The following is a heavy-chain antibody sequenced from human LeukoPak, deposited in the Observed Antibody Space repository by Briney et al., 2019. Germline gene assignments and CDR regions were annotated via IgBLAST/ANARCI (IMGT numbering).Heavy chain of an antibody. CDR2: IWYDGSNK. V-gene: IGHV3-33*01. CDR3: ARDGVRGVIINRSWFDP. Sequence: PGGSLRLSCAASGFTFSSYVIHWVRQAPGKGLEWVAVIWYDGSNKYYADSVKGRFTISRGNSKNTLYLQMNSLRAEDTAVYYCARDGVRGVIINRSWFDPWGQGTLVTVSS. J-gene: IGHJ5*02. D-gene: IGHD3-10*01. CDR1: GFTFSSYV.